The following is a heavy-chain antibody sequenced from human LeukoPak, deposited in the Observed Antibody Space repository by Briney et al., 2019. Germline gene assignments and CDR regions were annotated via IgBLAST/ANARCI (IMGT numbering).Heavy chain of an antibody. D-gene: IGHD4-17*01. CDR1: GYTFTSYG. J-gene: IGHJ4*02. CDR3: ARVVRYGDYYHFDY. CDR2: ISAYNGNT. Sequence: VSVKVSCKASGYTFTSYGISWVRQAPGQGLEWMGWISAYNGNTNYPQKLQGRVTMTTDTSTSTAYMELRSLRSDDTAVYYCARVVRYGDYYHFDYWGQGTLVTVSS. V-gene: IGHV1-18*04.